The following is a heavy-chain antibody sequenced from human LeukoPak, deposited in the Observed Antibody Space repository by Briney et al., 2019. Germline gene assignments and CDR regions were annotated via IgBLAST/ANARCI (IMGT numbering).Heavy chain of an antibody. CDR1: GFTLSSYW. Sequence: GGSLRLSCAGSGFTLSSYWMHWVRQAPGKGLVWVSRINSDGSSTSYADSGKGRFTISRHNAKNTLYLQMNSLTAEDTAVYSCARGGEGGGDSFCDYWGQGTLVTVSS. V-gene: IGHV3-74*01. J-gene: IGHJ4*02. CDR2: INSDGSST. CDR3: ARGGEGGGDSFCDY. D-gene: IGHD2-21*02.